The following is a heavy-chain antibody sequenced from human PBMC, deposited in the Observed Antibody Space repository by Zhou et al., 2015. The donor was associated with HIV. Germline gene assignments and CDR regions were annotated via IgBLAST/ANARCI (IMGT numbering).Heavy chain of an antibody. CDR1: GGTFSSYT. CDR2: IIPILGIA. Sequence: QVQLVQSGAEVKKPGSSVKVSCKASGGTFSSYTISWVRQAPGQGLEWMGRIIPILGIANYAQKFQGRVTITADKSTSTAYMELSSLRSEDTAVYYCARGFLRRDYYDSSGYYPTDYWGQGTLVTVSS. CDR3: ARGFLRRDYYDSSGYYPTDY. D-gene: IGHD3-22*01. V-gene: IGHV1-69*02. J-gene: IGHJ4*02.